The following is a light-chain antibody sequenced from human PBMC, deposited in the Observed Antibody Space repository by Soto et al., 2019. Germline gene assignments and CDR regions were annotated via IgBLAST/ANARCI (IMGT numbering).Light chain of an antibody. J-gene: IGLJ1*01. CDR3: TLYTSSRTYV. CDR1: SSDVGSYNR. V-gene: IGLV2-18*01. Sequence: QSALTQPPSVSGSPGQSVTISCTGTSSDVGSYNRVSWYQQPPGTAPKLMIYEVSNRPSGVPDRFSGSKSGNTASLTISGLQAEDGADFSCTLYTSSRTYVFGTGTKLTVL. CDR2: EVS.